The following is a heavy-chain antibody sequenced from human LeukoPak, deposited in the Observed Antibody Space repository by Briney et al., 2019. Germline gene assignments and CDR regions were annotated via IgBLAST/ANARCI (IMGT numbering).Heavy chain of an antibody. CDR2: ISSSGSTI. CDR3: ARGNYYYDSSGYYYNNCMDV. D-gene: IGHD3-22*01. Sequence: PGGSLRLSCAASGFTFSSYEMNWVRQAPGKGLEWVSYISSSGSTIYYAASVKGRFTIPRDNAKNSLYLQMNSLRAEDTAVYYCARGNYYYDSSGYYYNNCMDVWGKGTTVTVSS. CDR1: GFTFSSYE. V-gene: IGHV3-48*03. J-gene: IGHJ6*03.